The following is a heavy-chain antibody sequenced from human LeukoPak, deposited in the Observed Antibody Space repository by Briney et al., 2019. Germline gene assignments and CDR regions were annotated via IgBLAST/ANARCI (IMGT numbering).Heavy chain of an antibody. CDR1: GFSLSTSGVG. V-gene: IGHV2-5*01. Sequence: SGPTLVNPTQTLTLTCTFSGFSLSTSGVGVGWIRQPPGKALEWLALIYWNDDKRYSPCLKSGLTITMDSSKNQVVLTMTNMDPVDTATYYCAHRSSSSLMVRGVIIKERGNYFDYWGQGTLVTVSS. D-gene: IGHD3-10*01. CDR2: IYWNDDK. CDR3: AHRSSSSLMVRGVIIKERGNYFDY. J-gene: IGHJ4*02.